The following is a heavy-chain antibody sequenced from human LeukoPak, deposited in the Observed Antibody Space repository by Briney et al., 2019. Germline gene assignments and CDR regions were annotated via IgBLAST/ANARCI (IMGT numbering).Heavy chain of an antibody. CDR3: ARGRDYDFWRGPDFDH. Sequence: GGSLRLSCAASEFTFSIYSMSWVRQAPGKGLEWVSSISIGSSYIHYADSVKGRFTISRDNIQNSLFLQMNSLRAEDTAVYYCARGRDYDFWRGPDFDHWGLGTLVTVSS. CDR2: ISIGSSYI. V-gene: IGHV3-21*01. CDR1: EFTFSIYS. D-gene: IGHD3-3*01. J-gene: IGHJ4*02.